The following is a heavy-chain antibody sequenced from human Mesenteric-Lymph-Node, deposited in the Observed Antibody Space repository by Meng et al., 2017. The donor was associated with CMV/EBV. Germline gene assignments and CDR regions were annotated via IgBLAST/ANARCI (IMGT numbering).Heavy chain of an antibody. D-gene: IGHD3-10*01. Sequence: SETLSLTCTVSGGSLSSSSYYWGWIRQPPGKGLEWIGSMYYSGSTYYNPSLQSRVTTSLDRSKNQFSLKLSSVTAADTAVYYCARGPYGSGSQANYWGQGTLVTVSS. CDR2: MYYSGST. CDR1: GGSLSSSSYY. V-gene: IGHV4-39*07. CDR3: ARGPYGSGSQANY. J-gene: IGHJ4*02.